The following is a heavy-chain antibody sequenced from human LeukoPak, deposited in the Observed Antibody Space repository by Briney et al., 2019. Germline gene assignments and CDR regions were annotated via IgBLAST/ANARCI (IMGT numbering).Heavy chain of an antibody. CDR1: GFTFGGYA. D-gene: IGHD6-13*01. CDR2: ISYDGSNK. V-gene: IGHV3-30*09. J-gene: IGHJ4*02. Sequence: GGSLRLSCAASGFTFGGYAMHRVRQAPGKGLEWVAVISYDGSNKYYADSVKGRFAISRDNSKKTLYLQMNSLRGDDTAVYYCAREVSWYYFDYWGQGILVTVSS. CDR3: AREVSWYYFDY.